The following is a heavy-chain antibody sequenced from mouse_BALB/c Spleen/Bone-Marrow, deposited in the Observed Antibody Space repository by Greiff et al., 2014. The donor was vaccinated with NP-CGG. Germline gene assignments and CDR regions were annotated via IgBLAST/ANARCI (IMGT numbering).Heavy chain of an antibody. J-gene: IGHJ2*01. CDR1: GYAFTIYL. D-gene: IGHD4-1*01. CDR2: INPGSGGS. Sequence: QVQLQQSGAELVRPGTSVQVSCKASGYAFTIYLIEWIKQRPGQGLEWIGVINPGSGGSNYNEKFKGKATLTADKSSSTAYMQLSNLTSDDSAVYFCARLGRDYFDYWGQGTTLTVSS. CDR3: ARLGRDYFDY. V-gene: IGHV1-54*01.